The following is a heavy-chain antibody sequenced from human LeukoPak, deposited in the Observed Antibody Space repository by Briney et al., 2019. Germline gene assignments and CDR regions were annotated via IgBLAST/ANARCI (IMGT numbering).Heavy chain of an antibody. J-gene: IGHJ3*02. CDR2: ISAYNGNT. Sequence: ASVKVSGKASGYTCTSYGISWVRQAPGQGLEWMGWISAYNGNTNYAQKLQGRVTMTTDTSTSTAYMELSSLRSEDTAVYYCARGPLPFYDSSGSPYAFDIWGQGTMVTVSS. CDR1: GYTCTSYG. CDR3: ARGPLPFYDSSGSPYAFDI. V-gene: IGHV1-18*01. D-gene: IGHD3-22*01.